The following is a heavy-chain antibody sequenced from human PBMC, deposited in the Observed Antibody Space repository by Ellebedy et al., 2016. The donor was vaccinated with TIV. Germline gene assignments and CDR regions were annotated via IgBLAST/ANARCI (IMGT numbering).Heavy chain of an antibody. V-gene: IGHV3-53*01. CDR2: IYAPGTT. CDR3: ARVDTMGGNYYYYMDV. J-gene: IGHJ6*03. Sequence: GESLKISXEASGLTVSRSYLSWVRQAPGKGLEWVSVIYAPGTTYYAGSVKGRFTISRDNSKNTPYLEMNSLRAEDSAIYYCARVDTMGGNYYYYMDVWGKGTTVTVSS. D-gene: IGHD3-16*01. CDR1: GLTVSRSY.